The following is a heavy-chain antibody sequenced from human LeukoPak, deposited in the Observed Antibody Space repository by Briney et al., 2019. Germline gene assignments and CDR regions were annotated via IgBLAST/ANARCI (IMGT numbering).Heavy chain of an antibody. Sequence: ASVEVSCKASGYTFTSYGISWVRQAPGQGLEWMGWISAYNGNTNYAQKVQGRVTMTTDTSTSTAYMELRSLRSDDTAVYYCARDRSVEMATERVDYWGQGTLVTVSS. CDR3: ARDRSVEMATERVDY. D-gene: IGHD5-12*01. V-gene: IGHV1-18*01. CDR2: ISAYNGNT. J-gene: IGHJ4*02. CDR1: GYTFTSYG.